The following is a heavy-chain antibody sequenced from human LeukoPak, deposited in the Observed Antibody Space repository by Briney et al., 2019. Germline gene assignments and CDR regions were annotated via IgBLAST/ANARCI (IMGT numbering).Heavy chain of an antibody. D-gene: IGHD4-11*01. CDR2: MNPKTGNT. Sequence: ASVKVSCKASGYTFTGHYMHWVRQATGQGLEWMGWMNPKTGNTGSAQKLQGRVTISGDTSISTAYMELSSLRSEDTAVYYCVRIDYSNASDTWGQGTMVTVSS. CDR1: GYTFTGHY. V-gene: IGHV1-8*03. CDR3: VRIDYSNASDT. J-gene: IGHJ3*02.